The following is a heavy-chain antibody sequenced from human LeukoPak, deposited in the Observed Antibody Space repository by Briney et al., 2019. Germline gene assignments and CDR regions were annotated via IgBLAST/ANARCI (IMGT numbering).Heavy chain of an antibody. V-gene: IGHV4-30-2*01. J-gene: IGHJ4*02. CDR2: IYHSGST. Sequence: SQTLSLTCAVSGGSISSGGYSWSWIRQPPGKGLEWIGYIYHSGSTYYNPSLKSRVTISVDRSKNQFSPKLNSVTAADTAVYYCARDRSADRGFDYWGQGTLVNVSS. CDR3: ARDRSADRGFDY. CDR1: GGSISSGGYS.